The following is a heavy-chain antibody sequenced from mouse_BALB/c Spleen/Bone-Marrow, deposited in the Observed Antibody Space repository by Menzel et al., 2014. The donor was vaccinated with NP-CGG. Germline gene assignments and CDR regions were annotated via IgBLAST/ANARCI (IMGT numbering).Heavy chain of an antibody. J-gene: IGHJ2*01. Sequence: DVKLVESGGGLVQPGGSLKLSCAASGFTFSSYTMSWIRQTPEKRLEWVAYISYGGGSTYYPDTVKGRFTISRDNAKNTLYLQMSSLKSEDTAIYYCTRHDSLYYFDYWGQGTTLTVSS. D-gene: IGHD6-1*01. CDR2: ISYGGGST. V-gene: IGHV5-12-2*01. CDR3: TRHDSLYYFDY. CDR1: GFTFSSYT.